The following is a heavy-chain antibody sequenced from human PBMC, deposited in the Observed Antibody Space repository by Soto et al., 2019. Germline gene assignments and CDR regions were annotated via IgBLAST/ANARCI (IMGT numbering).Heavy chain of an antibody. Sequence: QVQVVQSGAEVKKPGSSVKVSCKASGGTFSSYAISWVRQAPGQGLEWMGGFIPIFGTANYAQKFQGRVTIAADESTSTAYMELSSLRSPDTAVYYCATNPGPYYYGSGTPGSGYFQHWGQGTLVTVSS. D-gene: IGHD3-10*01. J-gene: IGHJ1*01. CDR1: GGTFSSYA. CDR3: ATNPGPYYYGSGTPGSGYFQH. V-gene: IGHV1-69*01. CDR2: FIPIFGTA.